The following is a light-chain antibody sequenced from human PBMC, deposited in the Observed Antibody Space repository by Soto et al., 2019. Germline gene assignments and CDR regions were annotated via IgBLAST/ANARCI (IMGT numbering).Light chain of an antibody. J-gene: IGLJ1*01. CDR1: SSDVGSYNR. CDR2: DVS. V-gene: IGLV2-18*02. Sequence: QSVLTQPPSVSGSPGQSVTISCTGTSSDVGSYNRVSWYQQPPGTAPKLLTYDVSNRPSGVPDRFSGSKSGNAASLTISGLQAEDEADYYCSSYTSSSTYVFGTGTKVTV. CDR3: SSYTSSSTYV.